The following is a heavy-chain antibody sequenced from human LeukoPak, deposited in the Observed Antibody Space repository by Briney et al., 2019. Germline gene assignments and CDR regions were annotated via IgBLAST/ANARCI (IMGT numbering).Heavy chain of an antibody. Sequence: GGSLRLSCSASGFTFHRFAMHWVRQSPGKALEYLSGIGSNGRSTHNADSVKGRFTISRDNSKNTLFLQMTSLRTEDTAVYYCVNQISGWVYWGQGTLVTVSS. CDR3: VNQISGWVY. V-gene: IGHV3-64D*06. J-gene: IGHJ4*02. CDR2: IGSNGRST. D-gene: IGHD6-19*01. CDR1: GFTFHRFA.